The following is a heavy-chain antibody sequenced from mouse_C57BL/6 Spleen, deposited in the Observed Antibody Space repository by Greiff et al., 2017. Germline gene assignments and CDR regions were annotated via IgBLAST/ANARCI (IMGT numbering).Heavy chain of an antibody. Sequence: VESGASVKIPCKASGYTFTDYNMDWVKQSHGKSLEWIGDINPNNGGTIYNQKFKGKATLTVDKSSSTAYMELRSLTSEDTAVYYCASRDYGSSYDAMDYWGQGTSVTVSS. J-gene: IGHJ4*01. D-gene: IGHD1-1*01. CDR2: INPNNGGT. CDR3: ASRDYGSSYDAMDY. V-gene: IGHV1-18*01. CDR1: GYTFTDYN.